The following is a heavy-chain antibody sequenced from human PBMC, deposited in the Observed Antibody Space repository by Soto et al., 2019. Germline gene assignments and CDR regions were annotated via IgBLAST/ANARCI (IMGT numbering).Heavy chain of an antibody. CDR1: GGSITSSSFC. CDR2: IYYSGST. D-gene: IGHD4-4*01. J-gene: IGHJ6*02. Sequence: QLQLQESGPGLVKPSETLSLTCTVSGGSITSSSFCWGWIRPPPGKGLEWIGTIYYSGSTYYNPSLQSRVNISVGTSKNQCSLELGSGPAADTAVYYCARRDGNSADYYYGMEVWGRGTTVTVSS. V-gene: IGHV4-39*01. CDR3: ARRDGNSADYYYGMEV.